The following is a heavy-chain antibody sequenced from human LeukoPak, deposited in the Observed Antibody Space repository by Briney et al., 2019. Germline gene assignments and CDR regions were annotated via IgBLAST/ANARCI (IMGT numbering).Heavy chain of an antibody. CDR1: GDSISSYY. V-gene: IGHV4-59*08. D-gene: IGHD2-2*01. CDR3: ATIGYCTGTSCYGAHFQH. J-gene: IGHJ1*01. CDR2: IYYSGIT. Sequence: TSETLSLTCTVSGDSISSYYWSWIRQPPGKGLEWIGYIYYSGITKYNPSLKSRVTISVDTSKNQFSLKLSSVTAADAAVHYCATIGYCTGTSCYGAHFQHWGQGTLVTVSS.